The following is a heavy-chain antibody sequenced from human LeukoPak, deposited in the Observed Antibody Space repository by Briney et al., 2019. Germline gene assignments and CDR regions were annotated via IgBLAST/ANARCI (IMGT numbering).Heavy chain of an antibody. CDR2: ISSDGRNK. D-gene: IGHD6-19*01. J-gene: IGHJ4*02. CDR1: GFTFSTYT. Sequence: GGPLRLSCAASGFTFSTYTMNWVRQAPGKGLEWVSFISSDGRNKYYADSVKGRFTISRDNSESTLFLQMNSLRAEDTAVYYCAREYRSAWTSFDYWGLGTLVTVSS. CDR3: AREYRSAWTSFDY. V-gene: IGHV3-30*04.